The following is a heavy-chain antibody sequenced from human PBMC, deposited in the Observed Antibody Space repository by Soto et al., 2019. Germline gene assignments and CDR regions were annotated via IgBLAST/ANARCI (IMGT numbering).Heavy chain of an antibody. CDR3: AREINSSGYFVYYYYGMDV. D-gene: IGHD3-22*01. Sequence: PGGSLRLSCAASGFTFSSYAMHWVRQAPGKGLEWVAVISYDGSNKYYADSVKGRFTISRDNSKNTLYLQMNSLRAEDTAVYYCAREINSSGYFVYYYYGMDVWGQGTTVTVSS. CDR1: GFTFSSYA. J-gene: IGHJ6*02. V-gene: IGHV3-30-3*01. CDR2: ISYDGSNK.